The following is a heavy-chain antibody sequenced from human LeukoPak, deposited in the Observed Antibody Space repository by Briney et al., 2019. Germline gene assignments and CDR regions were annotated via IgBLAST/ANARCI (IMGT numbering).Heavy chain of an antibody. D-gene: IGHD6-13*01. Sequence: GGSLRLSCAASGFTFSSYWMSWVRQAPGKGLEWVANIKQDGSEKYYVDSVKGRFTISRDNAKNSLYLQMNSLRAEDTAVYYCAREGGKQQLGYYYYYYYMDVWGKGTTVTVSS. CDR1: GFTFSSYW. CDR3: AREGGKQQLGYYYYYYYMDV. J-gene: IGHJ6*03. V-gene: IGHV3-7*01. CDR2: IKQDGSEK.